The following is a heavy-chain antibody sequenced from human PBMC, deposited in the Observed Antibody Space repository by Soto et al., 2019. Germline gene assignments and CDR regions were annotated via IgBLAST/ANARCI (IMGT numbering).Heavy chain of an antibody. CDR3: AGYDSSGYYGSESDY. CDR1: GGSISSYY. V-gene: IGHV4-59*01. Sequence: SETLSLTCTVSGGSISSYYWSWIRQPPGKGLEWIGYIYYSGSTNYNPSLKSRVTISVDTSKNQFSLKLSSVTAADTAVYYCAGYDSSGYYGSESDYWGQGTLVTVSS. CDR2: IYYSGST. D-gene: IGHD3-22*01. J-gene: IGHJ4*02.